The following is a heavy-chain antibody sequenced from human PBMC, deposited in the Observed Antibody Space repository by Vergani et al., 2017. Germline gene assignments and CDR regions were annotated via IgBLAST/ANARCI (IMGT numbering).Heavy chain of an antibody. CDR1: GGSISSSSYY. CDR2: IYYSGST. CDR3: ARRVGYCSGGSCWNWFDP. Sequence: QLQLQESGPGLVKPSETLSLTCTVSGGSISSSSYYWGWIRQPPGKGLEWIGSIYYSGSTYYNPSLKSRVTISVDTSKNQFSLKLSSVTAADTAVYYWARRVGYCSGGSCWNWFDPWGQGTLVTVSS. D-gene: IGHD2-15*01. V-gene: IGHV4-39*01. J-gene: IGHJ5*02.